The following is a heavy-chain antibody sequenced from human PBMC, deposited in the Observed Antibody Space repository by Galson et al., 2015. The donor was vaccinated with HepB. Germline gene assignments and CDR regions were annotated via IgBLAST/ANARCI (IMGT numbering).Heavy chain of an antibody. D-gene: IGHD3-10*01. CDR1: GFTFNNYA. CDR2: MSGSGGST. CDR3: AKYRGHPPPNYHMDA. Sequence: SLRLSCATSGFTFNNYAMSWVRQAPGKGLEWVSLMSGSGGSTYYADSVKGRFTISRDNSKNTLYLQMNSLRAEDTAIYYCAKYRGHPPPNYHMDAWGKGTTVTVSS. J-gene: IGHJ6*03. V-gene: IGHV3-23*01.